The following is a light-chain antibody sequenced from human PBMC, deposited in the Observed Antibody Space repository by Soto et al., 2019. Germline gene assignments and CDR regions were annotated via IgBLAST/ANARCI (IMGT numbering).Light chain of an antibody. CDR1: QGTSNY. CDR2: AAS. J-gene: IGKJ5*01. V-gene: IGKV1-9*01. CDR3: QQLKSYPIT. Sequence: EIQMTQSPSSLSASVGDRVTITCRASQGTSNYVAWYQQKPGKAPKLLIYAASTLESGVPSRFSGSGAGTEFTLTISSLQSEDCATYYCQQLKSYPITFGQGTRLEIK.